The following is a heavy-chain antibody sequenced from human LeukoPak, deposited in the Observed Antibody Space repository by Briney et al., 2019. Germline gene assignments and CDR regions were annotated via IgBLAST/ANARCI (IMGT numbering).Heavy chain of an antibody. J-gene: IGHJ4*02. CDR2: IYYSGST. CDR3: ARVTGYRIEDYFDY. Sequence: PSETLSLTCTVSGGSISTSNYYWGWIRQPPGNGLEWIGYIYYSGSTNYNPSLKSRVTISVETSKNEFSLKLRSVTAADTAVYYCARVTGYRIEDYFDYWGQGTLVTVSS. CDR1: GGSISTSNYY. V-gene: IGHV4-61*05. D-gene: IGHD6-13*01.